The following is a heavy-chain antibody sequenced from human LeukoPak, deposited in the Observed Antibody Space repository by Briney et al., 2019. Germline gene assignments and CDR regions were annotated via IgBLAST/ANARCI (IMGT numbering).Heavy chain of an antibody. Sequence: PGRSLRLSCAASGFTFSSYGMHWVRQAPGKGLEWVAVISYDGSNKYYADSVKGRFTISRDNSKNTLYLQMNSLKTEDTAVYYCTTDHYGGNLGYWGQGTLVTVSS. J-gene: IGHJ4*02. V-gene: IGHV3-30*03. CDR2: ISYDGSNK. D-gene: IGHD4-23*01. CDR3: TTDHYGGNLGY. CDR1: GFTFSSYG.